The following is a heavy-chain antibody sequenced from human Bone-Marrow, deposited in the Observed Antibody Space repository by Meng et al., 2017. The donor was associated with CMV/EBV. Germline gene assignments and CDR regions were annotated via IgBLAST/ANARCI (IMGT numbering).Heavy chain of an antibody. D-gene: IGHD2-2*02. CDR1: GYTFTSYG. J-gene: IGHJ6*02. Sequence: ASVKVSCKASGYTFTSYGISWVRQAPGQGLEWMGWISAYNGNTNYAQKLQGRVTMTTDTSTRTAYMELRSLRSDDTAVYYCARDPSGGYCSRTSCYNFAYYYYGMDVWGQGTTVTVSS. CDR3: ARDPSGGYCSRTSCYNFAYYYYGMDV. V-gene: IGHV1-18*01. CDR2: ISAYNGNT.